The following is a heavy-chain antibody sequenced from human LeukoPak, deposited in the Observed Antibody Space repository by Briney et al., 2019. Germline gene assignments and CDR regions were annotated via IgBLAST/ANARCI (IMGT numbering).Heavy chain of an antibody. CDR3: ARGQKRWLQFLEAFDI. V-gene: IGHV3-30*02. J-gene: IGHJ3*02. Sequence: GGSLRLSCAASGFTFSSFGMHWVRQAPGKGLEWVAFIRYDGSIKHYADSVKGRFTISRDNSKNTLYLQMNSLRAEDTALYYCARGQKRWLQFLEAFDIWGQGTMVTVSS. CDR2: IRYDGSIK. D-gene: IGHD5-24*01. CDR1: GFTFSSFG.